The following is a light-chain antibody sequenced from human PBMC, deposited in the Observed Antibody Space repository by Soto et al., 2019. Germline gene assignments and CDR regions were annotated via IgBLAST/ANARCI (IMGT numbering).Light chain of an antibody. V-gene: IGKV3-20*01. CDR1: QSVTSTS. CDR2: GAS. Sequence: EIVLTQSSGAPSLSPGERATLSCRASQSVTSTSLAWYQQKPGQAPRLLMYGASSRATGTPDRISGGGSGTDFTLTISRLEPEDFAVYYCQHYVTSSITFGQGTRLEIK. CDR3: QHYVTSSIT. J-gene: IGKJ5*01.